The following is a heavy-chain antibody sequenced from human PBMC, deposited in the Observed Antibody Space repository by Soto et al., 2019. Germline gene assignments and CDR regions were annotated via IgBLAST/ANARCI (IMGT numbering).Heavy chain of an antibody. CDR1: GGSFSGYY. D-gene: IGHD2-8*01. CDR3: DRGVYKGVYYYYYMDV. Sequence: PSETLSLTCAVYGGSFSGYYWSWIRQPPGKGLEWIGEINHSGSTNYNPSLKSRVTISVDTSKNQFSLKLSSVTAADTAVYYCDRGVYKGVYYYYYMDVWGKGTTVTVSS. CDR2: INHSGST. J-gene: IGHJ6*03. V-gene: IGHV4-34*01.